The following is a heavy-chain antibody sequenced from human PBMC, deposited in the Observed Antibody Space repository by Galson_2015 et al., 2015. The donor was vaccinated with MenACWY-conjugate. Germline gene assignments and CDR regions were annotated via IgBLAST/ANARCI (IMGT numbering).Heavy chain of an antibody. CDR1: GFTFSDYY. J-gene: IGHJ6*03. D-gene: IGHD1-1*01. CDR2: ISSSSSYT. V-gene: IGHV3-11*06. Sequence: SLRLSCAASGFTFSDYYMSWIRQAPGKGLEWVSYISSSSSYTNYADSVKGRFTISRDNAKNSLYLQMNSLRAEDTAVYYCARDADNSLRNRDYMDVWGKGTTVTVSS. CDR3: ARDADNSLRNRDYMDV.